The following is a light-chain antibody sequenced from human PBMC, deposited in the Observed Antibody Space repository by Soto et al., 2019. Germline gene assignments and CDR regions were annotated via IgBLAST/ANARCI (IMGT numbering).Light chain of an antibody. V-gene: IGKV1-33*01. CDR1: QDIRKN. J-gene: IGKJ4*01. Sequence: DIQMTQSPSSLSASVGDRVTITCQASQDIRKNLNLYQQKPGKAPKLLMYGVSNLETGVPTRFSGSGSGTDFALTITSLQPEDVSTYYCQQYNDLITFGGGTKVEIK. CDR2: GVS. CDR3: QQYNDLIT.